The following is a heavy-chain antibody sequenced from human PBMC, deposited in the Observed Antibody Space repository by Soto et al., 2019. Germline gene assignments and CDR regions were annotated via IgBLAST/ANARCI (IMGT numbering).Heavy chain of an antibody. V-gene: IGHV3-9*01. D-gene: IGHD4-4*01. CDR3: AKGGATVTTWFDY. J-gene: IGHJ4*02. CDR2: ISGDSGII. Sequence: EVQLVESGGGLVQPGRSLRLSCAASGFTFVNDVMHWVRQAPGKGLEWVSGISGDSGIIGYVESVKGRFTISRDNAKKSLYLQMNSLRTEDTALYYCAKGGATVTTWFDYWGQGTLVTVSS. CDR1: GFTFVNDV.